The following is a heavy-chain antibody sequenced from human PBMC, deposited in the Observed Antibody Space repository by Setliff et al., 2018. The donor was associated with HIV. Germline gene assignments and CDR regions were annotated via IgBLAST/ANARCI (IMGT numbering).Heavy chain of an antibody. D-gene: IGHD1-26*01. J-gene: IGHJ4*02. CDR1: GVSFSGYS. Sequence: SETLSLTCAVYGVSFSGYSWSWIRQPPGKGLEWIGEIFHNGTINCNPSLKSRVALSIDTFKSQISLNMTSLTTADTAIYYCGRGPHIVGAPWADIDYWAQGKPVTV. V-gene: IGHV4-34*01. CDR2: IFHNGTI. CDR3: GRGPHIVGAPWADIDY.